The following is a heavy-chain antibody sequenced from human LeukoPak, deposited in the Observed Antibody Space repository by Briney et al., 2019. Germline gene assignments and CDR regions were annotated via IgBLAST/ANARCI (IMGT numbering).Heavy chain of an antibody. CDR2: IDSGGGT. CDR1: GFTFSNYA. CDR3: AKDGVLRYFDWLDNWFDP. D-gene: IGHD3-9*01. J-gene: IGHJ5*02. Sequence: GGSLSLSCAASGFTFSNYAMNWVRQAPGKGLEWVSAIDSGGGTYYADSVKGRFTISRDNSKNTLYLQMNSLRAEDTAVYYCAKDGVLRYFDWLDNWFDPWGQGTLVTVSS. V-gene: IGHV3-23*01.